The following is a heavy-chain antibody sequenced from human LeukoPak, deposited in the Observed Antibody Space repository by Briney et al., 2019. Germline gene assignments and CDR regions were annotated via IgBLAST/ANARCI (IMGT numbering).Heavy chain of an antibody. CDR2: ISGSGDST. CDR3: SRAPLTWDCGSFEY. V-gene: IGHV3-23*01. Sequence: GGSQRLSCAASGFTFTTYAMTWVRQAPGKGLEWVSSISGSGDSTYYPDSVRGRFTISRDNSKNTVYLQMNSLRAEDTAVYYCSRAPLTWDCGSFEYWGQGTLVTVSS. J-gene: IGHJ4*02. CDR1: GFTFTTYA. D-gene: IGHD2-21*02.